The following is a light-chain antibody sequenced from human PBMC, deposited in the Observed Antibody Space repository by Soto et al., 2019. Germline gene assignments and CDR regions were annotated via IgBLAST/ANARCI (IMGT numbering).Light chain of an antibody. Sequence: DIQMPQSPSSLSASVGDRVTITCRASQRISYYLNWFQQKPVRAPKLLIYAASSLEAGVPSRYSGSGTGTDFTLTISSLQPEDFATYYCQQSYSTPFTFGQGTRLEIK. V-gene: IGKV1-39*01. J-gene: IGKJ5*01. CDR1: QRISYY. CDR3: QQSYSTPFT. CDR2: AAS.